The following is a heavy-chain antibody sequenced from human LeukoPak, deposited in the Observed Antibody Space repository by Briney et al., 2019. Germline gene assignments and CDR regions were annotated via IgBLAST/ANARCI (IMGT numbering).Heavy chain of an antibody. CDR3: ARGYDSSGYYHNWFDP. D-gene: IGHD3-22*01. V-gene: IGHV4-39*01. CDR1: GGSISSSSYY. Sequence: SETLSLTCTVSGGSISSSSYYWGWIRQPPGKGLEWIGSIYYSGSTYYNPSLKSRVTISVDTSKNQFSLKLSSVTAADPAVYYCARGYDSSGYYHNWFDPWGQGTLVTVSS. CDR2: IYYSGST. J-gene: IGHJ5*02.